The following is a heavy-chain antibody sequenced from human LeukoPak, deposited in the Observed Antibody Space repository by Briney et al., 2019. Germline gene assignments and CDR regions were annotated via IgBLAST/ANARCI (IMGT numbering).Heavy chain of an antibody. CDR2: VYSDGST. V-gene: IGHV4-59*11. CDR3: AGYLRFYDNSGHYYFDY. J-gene: IGHJ4*02. D-gene: IGHD3-22*01. CDR1: HASISGHY. Sequence: SETLSLTCTVSHASISGHYWSFIRQAPGKRLEWIGYVYSDGSTNYNPSLQSRVAMSIDTSKNQFSLKLTYVTAADTAVHYCAGYLRFYDNSGHYYFDYWGQGILITVSS.